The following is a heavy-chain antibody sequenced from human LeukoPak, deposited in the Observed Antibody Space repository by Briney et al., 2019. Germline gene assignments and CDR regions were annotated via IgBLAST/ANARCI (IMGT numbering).Heavy chain of an antibody. CDR2: VSTSGRT. D-gene: IGHD1-1*01. Sequence: PSETLSLTCAVYGGSFSGYYWSWIRQPAGKGLEWIGRVSTSGRTNYDPSLKSRLTMSADTSKKQFSLILNSVTAADTAVYYCAVGRPRNTTRLDDGYDFWGQGTMVTVSS. J-gene: IGHJ3*01. V-gene: IGHV4-59*10. CDR3: AVGRPRNTTRLDDGYDF. CDR1: GGSFSGYY.